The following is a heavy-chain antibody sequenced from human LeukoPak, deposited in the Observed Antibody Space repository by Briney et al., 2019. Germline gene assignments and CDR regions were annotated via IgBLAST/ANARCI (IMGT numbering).Heavy chain of an antibody. Sequence: GGSLRLSCAASGFTFSSYAMHWVRQAPGKGLEWVAVISYDGSNKYYADSVKGRFTISRDNSKNTLYLQMNSLRAEDTAVYYCARSIGYSSSWALDYWGQGTLVTVSS. CDR2: ISYDGSNK. CDR3: ARSIGYSSSWALDY. J-gene: IGHJ4*02. CDR1: GFTFSSYA. V-gene: IGHV3-30-3*01. D-gene: IGHD6-13*01.